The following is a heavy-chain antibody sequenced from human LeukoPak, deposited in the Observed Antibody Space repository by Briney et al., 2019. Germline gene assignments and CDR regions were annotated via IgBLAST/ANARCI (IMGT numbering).Heavy chain of an antibody. J-gene: IGHJ4*02. D-gene: IGHD3-10*01. V-gene: IGHV1-18*01. CDR3: GRVRGYYGSGTGYYFDY. CDR1: GYSFTSNV. CDR2: ISAYNGNT. Sequence: SVKVSCKASGYSFTSNVISWVRQAPGQGLEWMGWISAYNGNTNYAQKLKGRVTMTTDTSTSTAYMELSSLRSEDTVVYYCGRVRGYYGSGTGYYFDYWGQGTLGTVCS.